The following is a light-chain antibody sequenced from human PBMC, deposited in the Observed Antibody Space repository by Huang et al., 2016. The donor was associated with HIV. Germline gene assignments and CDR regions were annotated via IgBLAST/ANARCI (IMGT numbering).Light chain of an antibody. V-gene: IGKV3-11*01. CDR2: DTS. CDR3: QQRTNWPPLT. Sequence: EIVLTQSPATLSLSPGERATLSCRASQNIYSYLAWYQQKPGQAPRLLIYDTSNRATGIPARFSGSWSGTDFTLTISSLEPEDFAVYYCQQRTNWPPLTFGGGTKVEIK. J-gene: IGKJ4*01. CDR1: QNIYSY.